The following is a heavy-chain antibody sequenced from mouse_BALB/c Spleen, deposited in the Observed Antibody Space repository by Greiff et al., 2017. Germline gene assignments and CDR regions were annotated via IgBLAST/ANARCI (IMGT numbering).Heavy chain of an antibody. D-gene: IGHD1-1*01. CDR3: ARYYGSIFAY. J-gene: IGHJ3*01. CDR2: INPYNGAT. CDR1: GYSFTGSY. Sequence: VQLQQSGPELVKPGASVKISCKASGYSFTGSYMHWVKQSHVKSLEWIGRINPYNGATSYNQNFKDKASLTVDKSTSTAYMELHSLTSEDSAVYYCARYYGSIFAYWGQGTLVTVSA. V-gene: IGHV1-31*01.